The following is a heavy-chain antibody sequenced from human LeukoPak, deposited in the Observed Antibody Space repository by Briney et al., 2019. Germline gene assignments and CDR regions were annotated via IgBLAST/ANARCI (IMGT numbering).Heavy chain of an antibody. V-gene: IGHV3-23*01. D-gene: IGHD2-2*01. CDR2: ISGSGGST. CDR3: ANGGDRGYIVVVPAAMPVY. CDR1: GFTFSSYA. J-gene: IGHJ4*02. Sequence: GGSLRLSCAASGFTFSSYAMRWVRQAPGKGLEWVSAISGSGGSTYYADSVKGRFTISRDNSKNTLYLQVNSLRAEDTAVYYCANGGDRGYIVVVPAAMPVYWGQGTLVTVSS.